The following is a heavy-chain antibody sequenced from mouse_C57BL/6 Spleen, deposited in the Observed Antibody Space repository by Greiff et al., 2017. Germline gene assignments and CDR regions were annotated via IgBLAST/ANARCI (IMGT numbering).Heavy chain of an antibody. D-gene: IGHD4-1*01. Sequence: VKLQESGPELVKPGASVKISCKASGYAFSSSWMNWVKQRPGKGLEWIGRIYPGDGDTNYNGKFKGKATLTADKSSSTAYMQLSSLTSEDSAVYFCARKDWDGWYFDVWGTGTTVTVSS. CDR3: ARKDWDGWYFDV. CDR2: IYPGDGDT. CDR1: GYAFSSSW. J-gene: IGHJ1*03. V-gene: IGHV1-82*01.